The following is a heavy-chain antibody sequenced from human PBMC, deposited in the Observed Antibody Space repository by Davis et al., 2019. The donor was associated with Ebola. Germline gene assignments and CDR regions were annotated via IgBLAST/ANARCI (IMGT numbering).Heavy chain of an antibody. D-gene: IGHD3-9*01. V-gene: IGHV4-34*01. Sequence: MPSETLSLTCAVYGGSFSGYYWSWIRQPPGKGLEWIGEINHSGSTNYNPSLKSRVTISVDTSKNQFSLKLSSVTAADTAVYYCARGANDILTGYYKNGMDVWGQGTTVTVSS. CDR1: GGSFSGYY. CDR3: ARGANDILTGYYKNGMDV. J-gene: IGHJ6*02. CDR2: INHSGST.